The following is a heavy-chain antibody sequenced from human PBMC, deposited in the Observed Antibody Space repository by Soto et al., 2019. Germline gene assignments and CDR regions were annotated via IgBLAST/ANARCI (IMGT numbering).Heavy chain of an antibody. CDR2: IYYSGNT. CDR1: GDSVTSGNYY. CDR3: ARIPLAKSMIYSFET. D-gene: IGHD3-16*01. V-gene: IGHV4-61*01. Sequence: SETLSLTCTVSGDSVTSGNYYWNWIRQPPGKGLEWIGYIYYSGNTNYSPSLKSRVTISLDTSSNQLSLRLSSVTAADTAVYYCARIPLAKSMIYSFETCGQGPIVT. J-gene: IGHJ5*01.